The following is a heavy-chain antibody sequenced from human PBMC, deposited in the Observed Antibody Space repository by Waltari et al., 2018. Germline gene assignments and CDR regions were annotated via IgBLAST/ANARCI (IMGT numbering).Heavy chain of an antibody. V-gene: IGHV4-34*01. Sequence: QVQLQQWGAGLLKPSETLSLTCAVYGGSFSGYYWSWIRQPPGKGLEWIGEINHSGSINYNPSLKSRVTISVDTSKNQSSLKLSSVTAADTAVDYCASASSSWGYYWGQGTLVTVSS. CDR3: ASASSSWGYY. CDR1: GGSFSGYY. D-gene: IGHD6-13*01. CDR2: INHSGSI. J-gene: IGHJ4*02.